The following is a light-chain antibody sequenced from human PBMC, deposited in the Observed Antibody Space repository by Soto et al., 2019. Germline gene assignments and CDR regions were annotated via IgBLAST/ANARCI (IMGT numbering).Light chain of an antibody. CDR2: GAS. CDR3: QQYVISVT. J-gene: IGKJ5*01. V-gene: IGKV3-20*01. CDR1: QSVSIL. Sequence: EIVMTHSPATLSVSPCEGATLSFRASQSVSILLAWYQQKPGQAPRLLIYGASNRATGIPERFSGSGSGTDFTLTIGRLEPQDSAMYYCQQYVISVTFGQGTRMEIK.